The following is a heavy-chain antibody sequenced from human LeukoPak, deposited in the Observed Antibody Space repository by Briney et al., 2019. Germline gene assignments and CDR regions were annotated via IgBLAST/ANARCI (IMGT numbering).Heavy chain of an antibody. D-gene: IGHD2-8*02. Sequence: GGSLRLSCAASGFTLSSNYMSWVRQAPGKGLEWVSFMYRGDRTYYADSVKGRFTMSRDDMEKTVYLQMDSLRAEDTAVYYCASSHCTAGSCNWFDPWGQGTLVTVSS. J-gene: IGHJ5*02. CDR3: ASSHCTAGSCNWFDP. CDR2: MYRGDRT. V-gene: IGHV3-66*01. CDR1: GFTLSSNY.